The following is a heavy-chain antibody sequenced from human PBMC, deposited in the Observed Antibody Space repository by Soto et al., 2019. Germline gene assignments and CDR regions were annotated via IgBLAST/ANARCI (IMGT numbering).Heavy chain of an antibody. CDR3: AKHSGYDPASYYYYMDV. J-gene: IGHJ6*03. Sequence: GGSLRLSCAASGFTFSNYALAWVRQAPGKGLEWVSGISGGGGSTYYADSVEGRFTISRDDSKNTLYLQLNSLRAEDTAIYYCAKHSGYDPASYYYYMDVWGKGTTVTVSS. CDR1: GFTFSNYA. D-gene: IGHD5-12*01. V-gene: IGHV3-23*01. CDR2: ISGGGGST.